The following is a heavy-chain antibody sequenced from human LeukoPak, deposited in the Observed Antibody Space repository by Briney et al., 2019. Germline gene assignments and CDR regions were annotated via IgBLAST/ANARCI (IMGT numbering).Heavy chain of an antibody. CDR1: GFTFSSYA. CDR3: ARVYYGSGSLHYYYYYMDV. V-gene: IGHV3-30*14. Sequence: GGPLRLSCAASGFTFSSYAMHWVRQAPGKGLEWVAVISYDGSNKYYADSVKGRFTISRDNSKNTLYLQMNSLRAEDTAVYYCARVYYGSGSLHYYYYYMDVWGKGTTVTISS. CDR2: ISYDGSNK. D-gene: IGHD3-10*01. J-gene: IGHJ6*03.